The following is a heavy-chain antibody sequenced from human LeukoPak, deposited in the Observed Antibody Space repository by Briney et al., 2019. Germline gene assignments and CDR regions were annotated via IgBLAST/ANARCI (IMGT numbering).Heavy chain of an antibody. Sequence: PEGSLRLSCAASGFTFSSYAMSWVRQAPGKGLEWVSRINSDGSSTSYADSVKGRFTISRDNAKNTLYLQMNSLRAEDTAVYYCARVRYSSGKLDAFDIWGQGTMVTVSS. J-gene: IGHJ3*02. D-gene: IGHD6-19*01. V-gene: IGHV3-74*01. CDR3: ARVRYSSGKLDAFDI. CDR1: GFTFSSYA. CDR2: INSDGSST.